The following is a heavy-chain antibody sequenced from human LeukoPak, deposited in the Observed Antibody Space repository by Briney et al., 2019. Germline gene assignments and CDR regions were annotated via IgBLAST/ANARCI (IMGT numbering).Heavy chain of an antibody. CDR3: ASAMNFGHFDL. V-gene: IGHV3-48*04. D-gene: IGHD2-2*01. J-gene: IGHJ2*01. Sequence: GGSLRLSCAASGLSFSSYIMNWVRQAPGKGLEWVSHISSSSSTIYYADSVKCRFTISRDNAKNSLYLQMNSLRAEDTAVYYWASAMNFGHFDLWGRGTLVAVSS. CDR2: ISSSSSTI. CDR1: GLSFSSYI.